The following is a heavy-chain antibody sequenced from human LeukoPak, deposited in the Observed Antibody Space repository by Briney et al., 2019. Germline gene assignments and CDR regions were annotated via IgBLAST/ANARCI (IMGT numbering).Heavy chain of an antibody. CDR1: GFTFSSYG. J-gene: IGHJ4*02. V-gene: IGHV3-30*19. Sequence: GGSLRLSCAASGFTFSSYGMHWVRQAPGKGLEWVAVISYDGSNKYYADSVKGRFTISRDNSKNTLYLQMNSLRAEDTAVYYCARGVVTSPPFDYWGQGTLVTVSS. CDR2: ISYDGSNK. D-gene: IGHD2-21*02. CDR3: ARGVVTSPPFDY.